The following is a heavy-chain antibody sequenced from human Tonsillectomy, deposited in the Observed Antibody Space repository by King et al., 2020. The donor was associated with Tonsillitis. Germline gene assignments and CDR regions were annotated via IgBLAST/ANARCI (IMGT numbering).Heavy chain of an antibody. J-gene: IGHJ5*02. Sequence: VQLQQWGAGLLKPSETLSLTCAVYGGSFNGYYWSWVRQPPGKGLEWIAEINHSGSTNYNPSLKSRVTISIDTSKNQFSLNLSSVTAADTAVYYCARGWNVLRNFGWLCWFDPWGQGTLVTVSS. V-gene: IGHV4-34*01. CDR1: GGSFNGYY. CDR2: INHSGST. D-gene: IGHD3-9*01. CDR3: ARGWNVLRNFGWLCWFDP.